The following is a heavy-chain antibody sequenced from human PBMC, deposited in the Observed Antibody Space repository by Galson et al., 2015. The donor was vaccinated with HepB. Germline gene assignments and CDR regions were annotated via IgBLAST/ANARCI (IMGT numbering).Heavy chain of an antibody. Sequence: SVKVSCKASGYTFTGYYMHWVRQGPGQGLEWMGWINPNSGGTNYARKFQGRVTITADESTSTAYMELSSLRSEDTAVYYCARGAVDRSSFFEFESYYGMDVWGQGTTVTVSS. D-gene: IGHD6-6*01. V-gene: IGHV1-2*02. CDR3: ARGAVDRSSFFEFESYYGMDV. CDR2: INPNSGGT. CDR1: GYTFTGYY. J-gene: IGHJ6*02.